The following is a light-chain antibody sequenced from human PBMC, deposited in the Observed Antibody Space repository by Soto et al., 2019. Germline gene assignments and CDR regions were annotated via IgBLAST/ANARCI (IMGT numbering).Light chain of an antibody. CDR2: DAS. J-gene: IGKJ5*01. V-gene: IGKV3-11*01. Sequence: EIVLTQSPATLSLSPWERATLSGRASQSVSSYLAWYQQKPGQAPRLLIYDASNRATGIPARFSGSGSGTDFTLTISSLEPEDFAVYYCQPRSNWPPITFGQGTRLEIK. CDR1: QSVSSY. CDR3: QPRSNWPPIT.